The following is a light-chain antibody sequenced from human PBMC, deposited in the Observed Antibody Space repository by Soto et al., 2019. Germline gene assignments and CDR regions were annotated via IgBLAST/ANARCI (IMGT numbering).Light chain of an antibody. CDR1: QSVSSN. J-gene: IGKJ5*01. CDR3: QQNNNWPPIT. V-gene: IGKV3-15*01. CDR2: GTS. Sequence: EIGMTQSPATVSVSAGERATLSFRASQSVSSNLAWYQQKPGQAPRVLIYGTSTRATGVPVRFSGSGSGTEFTLTISSLQSEDFAVYYCQQNNNWPPITFGQGTRLEIK.